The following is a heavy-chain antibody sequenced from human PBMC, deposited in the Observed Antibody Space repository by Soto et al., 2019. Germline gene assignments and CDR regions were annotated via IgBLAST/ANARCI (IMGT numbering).Heavy chain of an antibody. D-gene: IGHD3-3*02. CDR3: ASLRGSAHHFWSGSYTGQWFDP. J-gene: IGHJ5*02. V-gene: IGHV4-59*01. Sequence: SETLSLTCTVSGGSISSYYWSWIRQPPGKGLEWIGYIYNTGTTNYNPSLKSRVTISIHTSKNQFSLKLSSVTAADTAMYYCASLRGSAHHFWSGSYTGQWFDPWGQGTLVTVSS. CDR2: IYNTGTT. CDR1: GGSISSYY.